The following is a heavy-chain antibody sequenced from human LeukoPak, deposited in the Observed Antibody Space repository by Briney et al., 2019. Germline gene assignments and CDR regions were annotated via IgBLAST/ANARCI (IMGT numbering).Heavy chain of an antibody. CDR3: ARSRYTGSHFDY. Sequence: GGSLRLSCAASGFTFSSYCVQWVRQAPGKGLVWISRINSDGSSLSYADSVKGRFTISRDNAKNTVYLQMNSLRAEDTAVYYCARSRYTGSHFDYWGQGTLVTVSS. D-gene: IGHD1-26*01. CDR2: INSDGSSL. J-gene: IGHJ4*02. CDR1: GFTFSSYC. V-gene: IGHV3-74*01.